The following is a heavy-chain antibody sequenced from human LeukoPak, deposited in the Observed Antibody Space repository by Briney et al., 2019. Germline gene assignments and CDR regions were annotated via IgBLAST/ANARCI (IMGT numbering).Heavy chain of an antibody. CDR2: ISYDGSNK. J-gene: IGHJ6*03. V-gene: IGHV3-30*18. CDR3: AKGGNIRVLDYYYYMDV. Sequence: GGSLRLSCAASEFTFSSYGMHWVRQAPGKGLEWVAVISYDGSNKYYVDSVKGRFTISRDSSKNTLYLQMNSLRPEDTAVYYCAKGGNIRVLDYYYYMDVWGKGTTVTVSS. D-gene: IGHD2/OR15-2a*01. CDR1: EFTFSSYG.